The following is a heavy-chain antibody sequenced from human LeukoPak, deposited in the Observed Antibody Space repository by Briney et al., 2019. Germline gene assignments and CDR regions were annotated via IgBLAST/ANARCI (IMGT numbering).Heavy chain of an antibody. D-gene: IGHD3-10*01. Sequence: QPGGSLRLSCAASGLTFSSNGMHWVRQAPGKGLEWVAFIRYDESNKYYADSVKGRFTISRDNSKSTVYLQMNSLRAEDTAVYYCAISRGRWEILDYWGQGTLVTVSS. V-gene: IGHV3-30*02. CDR3: AISRGRWEILDY. CDR2: IRYDESNK. CDR1: GLTFSSNG. J-gene: IGHJ4*02.